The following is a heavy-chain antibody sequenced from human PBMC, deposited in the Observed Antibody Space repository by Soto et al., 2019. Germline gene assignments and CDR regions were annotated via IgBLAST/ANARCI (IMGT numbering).Heavy chain of an antibody. CDR2: IYYSGST. V-gene: IGHV4-59*08. CDR3: AGSGYSSASVAFDI. J-gene: IGHJ3*02. CDR1: GGSISSYY. D-gene: IGHD6-19*01. Sequence: QVQLQESGPGLVKPSETLSLTCTVSGGSISSYYWRWIRQPPGKGLAWIGYIYYSGSTNYNPSLNGRVTISVDTDKNQFSLKLRSVTAADTAVYDCAGSGYSSASVAFDIWGQGTMVTVSS.